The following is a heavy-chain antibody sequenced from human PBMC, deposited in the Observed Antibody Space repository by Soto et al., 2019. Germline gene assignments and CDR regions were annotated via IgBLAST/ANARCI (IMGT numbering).Heavy chain of an antibody. CDR1: GGSISSSNW. Sequence: KPSETLSLTCAVSGGSISSSNWWSWVRKPPGKGLEWIGEIYHSGRTNYNPSLKSRVTISVDKSKNQFSLKLSSVTAADTAVYYCARFGSGVYATYGMDVWGQGTTVTVSS. V-gene: IGHV4-4*02. J-gene: IGHJ6*02. CDR3: ARFGSGVYATYGMDV. CDR2: IYHSGRT. D-gene: IGHD2-8*01.